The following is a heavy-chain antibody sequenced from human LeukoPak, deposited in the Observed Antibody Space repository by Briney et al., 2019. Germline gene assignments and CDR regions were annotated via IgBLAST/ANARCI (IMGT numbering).Heavy chain of an antibody. CDR2: IYYSGST. Sequence: SETLSLTSTVSGGSISSGGYYWSWSRQHPGKGLEWIGYIYYSGSTYYNPSLKSRVTISVDTSKNQFSLKLSSVTAADTAVYYCAISGYSLSVWGQGTTVTVSS. CDR1: GGSISSGGYY. J-gene: IGHJ6*02. V-gene: IGHV4-31*03. CDR3: AISGYSLSV. D-gene: IGHD5-18*01.